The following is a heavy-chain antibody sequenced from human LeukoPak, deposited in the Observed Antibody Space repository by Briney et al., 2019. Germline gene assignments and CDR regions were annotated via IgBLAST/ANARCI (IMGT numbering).Heavy chain of an antibody. V-gene: IGHV3-21*01. CDR2: ISSSSSYI. CDR3: ARDGRDGSGSYKSEYFQH. J-gene: IGHJ1*01. D-gene: IGHD3-10*01. Sequence: PGGSLRLSCAASGFTFSSYSVNWVRQAPGKGLEWVSSISSSSSYIYYADSVKGRFTISRDNAKNSLYLQMNSLRAEDTAVYYCARDGRDGSGSYKSEYFQHWGQGTLVTVSS. CDR1: GFTFSSYS.